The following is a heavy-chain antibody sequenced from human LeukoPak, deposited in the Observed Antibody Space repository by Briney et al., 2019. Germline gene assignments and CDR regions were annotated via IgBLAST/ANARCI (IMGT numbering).Heavy chain of an antibody. J-gene: IGHJ6*04. Sequence: GGSLRLSCAASGFTFSSYWMHWVRQGPGKGLVWVSRLNTDGGTSAYADSVKGRFTVSRDNAKNSLYLQMNSLRAEDTAVYYCAELGITMIGGVWGKGTTVTISS. V-gene: IGHV3-74*01. CDR1: GFTFSSYW. CDR3: AELGITMIGGV. CDR2: LNTDGGTS. D-gene: IGHD3-10*02.